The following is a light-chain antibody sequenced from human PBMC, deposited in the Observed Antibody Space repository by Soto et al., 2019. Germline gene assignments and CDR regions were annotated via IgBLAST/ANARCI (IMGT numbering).Light chain of an antibody. Sequence: EVVLTQSPGTLSLSPGERATLSCRASQSVSNNYLAWYQQKPGQSPQLLIFGSSDRATGIPDRFSGSVSGTDFTLTISSLEPEDFAVYYCQQYGSSPPYTFGQGTKLEIK. CDR2: GSS. V-gene: IGKV3-20*01. CDR3: QQYGSSPPYT. CDR1: QSVSNNY. J-gene: IGKJ2*01.